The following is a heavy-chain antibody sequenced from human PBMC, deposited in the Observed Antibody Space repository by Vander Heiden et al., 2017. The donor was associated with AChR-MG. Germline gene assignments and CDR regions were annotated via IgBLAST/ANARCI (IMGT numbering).Heavy chain of an antibody. CDR3: AKDDVSDDSRGYYYAPFDY. Sequence: EVHLVESGGALVQPGGSLRLSCAASGFTFTTHSMNWCREAPGKGLEWVSYIGSSRSTKYDADSVKGRFTIARDNAKNSQYLQMNSLRGDDTAVYYCAKDDVSDDSRGYYYAPFDYWGQGTLGTVSS. J-gene: IGHJ4*02. V-gene: IGHV3-48*01. CDR2: IGSSRSTK. D-gene: IGHD3-22*01. CDR1: GFTFTTHS.